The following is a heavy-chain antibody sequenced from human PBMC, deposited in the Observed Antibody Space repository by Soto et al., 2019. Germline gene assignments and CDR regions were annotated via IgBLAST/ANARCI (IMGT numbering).Heavy chain of an antibody. CDR2: FSGSGGNI. V-gene: IGHV3-23*01. CDR1: GFAFRPHP. Sequence: EVQLLESGGGLVQAGGSLRLSCVASGFAFRPHPMSWVRQVPGKGVEWVYTFSGSGGNIYDGESWKGRFTISRDDPKNTLYLDMNSLRVEDTAVYYCAKDPPWTVGPLAMDVWGQGTTVTVSS. CDR3: AKDPPWTVGPLAMDV. J-gene: IGHJ6*02. D-gene: IGHD2-2*01.